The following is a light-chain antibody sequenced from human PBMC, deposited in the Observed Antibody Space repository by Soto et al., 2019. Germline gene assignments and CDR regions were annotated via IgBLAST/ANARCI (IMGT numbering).Light chain of an antibody. Sequence: QSALAQPASVSGSPGQSITISCTGTSSDVGGFTYVSWYRQHPGKAPKLMLYEVNHRPSGVSNRFSGSKSGNTASLTISGLQAEDEATYYCNSYTTSSTVVFGGGTQLTVL. J-gene: IGLJ2*01. CDR3: NSYTTSSTVV. CDR2: EVN. V-gene: IGLV2-14*01. CDR1: SSDVGGFTY.